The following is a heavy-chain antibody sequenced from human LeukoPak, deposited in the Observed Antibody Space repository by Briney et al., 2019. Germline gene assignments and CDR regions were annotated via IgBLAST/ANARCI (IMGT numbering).Heavy chain of an antibody. CDR1: GYTFDDYA. CDR3: ARGHSSSWWGFDY. D-gene: IGHD6-13*01. Sequence: PGRSLRLSCAASGYTFDDYAMHWVRQAPGKGLEWVTSISWNSAYIGYADSVKGRFTISRDNAKNSLYLQMNSLRAEDTAVYYCARGHSSSWWGFDYWGQGTLVTVSS. J-gene: IGHJ4*02. V-gene: IGHV3-9*01. CDR2: ISWNSAYI.